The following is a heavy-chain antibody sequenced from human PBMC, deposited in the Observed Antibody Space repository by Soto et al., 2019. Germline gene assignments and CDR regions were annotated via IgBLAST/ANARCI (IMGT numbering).Heavy chain of an antibody. CDR2: IWYDGSNK. CDR1: GFTSSNYG. CDR3: ARDRYDSVDY. D-gene: IGHD3-3*01. Sequence: QVQLVESGGGVVQPGRSLRLSCAASGFTSSNYGMHWVRQAPGKGLEWVALIWYDGSNKYYTDSVKGRFTISRDNSKNTLYLQMNSLRPEDTAVYYCARDRYDSVDYWGQGTLVTVSS. J-gene: IGHJ4*02. V-gene: IGHV3-33*01.